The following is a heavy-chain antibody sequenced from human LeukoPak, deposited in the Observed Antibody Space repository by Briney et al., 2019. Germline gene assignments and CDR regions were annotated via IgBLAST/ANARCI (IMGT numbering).Heavy chain of an antibody. V-gene: IGHV4-59*08. CDR3: ARLRTAAYYYGMDV. CDR1: GGPISSYY. CDR2: IYYSGST. J-gene: IGHJ6*02. Sequence: SETLSLTCTVSGGPISSYYWSWIRQPPGKGLGWIGYIYYSGSTNYNPSLKSRVTISVDTSKNQFSLKLSSVTAADTAVYYCARLRTAAYYYGMDVWGQGTTVTVSS.